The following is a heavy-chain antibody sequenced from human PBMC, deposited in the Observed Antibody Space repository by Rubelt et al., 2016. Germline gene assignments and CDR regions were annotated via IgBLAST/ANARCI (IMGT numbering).Heavy chain of an antibody. CDR1: GYTFTSYG. CDR2: ISTYNGNT. D-gene: IGHD1-26*01. Sequence: QVQLVQSGAEVKKPGASVKVSCKASGYTFTSYGVSWVRQAPGQGLEWMGWISTYNGNTNYAQKFQGRVTITADKSTSTAYMELSSLRSEDTAVYYCARFNRIVGASYYYGMDVWGQGTTVTVSS. J-gene: IGHJ6*02. CDR3: ARFNRIVGASYYYGMDV. V-gene: IGHV1-18*01.